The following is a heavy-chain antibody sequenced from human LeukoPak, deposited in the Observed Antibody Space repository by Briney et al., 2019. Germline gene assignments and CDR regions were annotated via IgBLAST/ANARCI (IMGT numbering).Heavy chain of an antibody. D-gene: IGHD2-2*01. V-gene: IGHV4-31*03. CDR3: AREGSSTSSLGYYFDY. J-gene: IGHJ4*02. CDR1: GGSISSGGYY. Sequence: PSQTLSLTCTVSGGSISSGGYYWSWIRQHPGKGLERIGYIYYSGSTYYNPSLKSRVTISVDTSKNQFSLKLSSVTAADTAVYYCAREGSSTSSLGYYFDYWGQGTLVTVSS. CDR2: IYYSGST.